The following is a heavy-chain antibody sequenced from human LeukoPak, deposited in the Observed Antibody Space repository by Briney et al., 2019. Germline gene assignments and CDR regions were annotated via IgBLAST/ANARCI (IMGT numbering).Heavy chain of an antibody. Sequence: KTSETLSLTCAVHGGSFSDYSWSWMRQPPGKGLEWIGEIDHSGSTTYNPSLKSRVTILVDTSNYQFSLNLTSVTAADTAVYYCARGEAEIDYWGQGTLVTVSS. V-gene: IGHV4-34*01. CDR3: ARGEAEIDY. J-gene: IGHJ4*02. CDR1: GGSFSDYS. CDR2: IDHSGST.